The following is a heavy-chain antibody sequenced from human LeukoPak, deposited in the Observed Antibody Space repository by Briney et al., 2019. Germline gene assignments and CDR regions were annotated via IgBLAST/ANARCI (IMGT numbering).Heavy chain of an antibody. Sequence: PGGSLRLSCAAPGFTFSSYWMSWVRQAPGKGLEWVANIKQDGSEKYYVDSVKGRFTISRDNSKNSPYLQMNSLRAEDTAVYYCARVSSSYIYYYYYMDVWGKGTTVTVSS. CDR2: IKQDGSEK. J-gene: IGHJ6*03. D-gene: IGHD6-13*01. CDR1: GFTFSSYW. V-gene: IGHV3-7*01. CDR3: ARVSSSYIYYYYYMDV.